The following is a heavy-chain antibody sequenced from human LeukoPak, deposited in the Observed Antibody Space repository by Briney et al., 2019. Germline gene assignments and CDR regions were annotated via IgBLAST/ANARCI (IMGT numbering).Heavy chain of an antibody. D-gene: IGHD1-14*01. J-gene: IGHJ4*02. CDR2: IAYDGSRA. CDR1: GFTFGGYG. CDR3: TRYNNDHFDY. Sequence: GGSLRLSCAGSGFTFGGYGMHWFRQTPGKGLEWVAVIAYDGSRAFYADYVKGRFTISRDNSKNTMSVQMDDLRAEDTAVYYCTRYNNDHFDYWGQGTLVTVSS. V-gene: IGHV3-33*01.